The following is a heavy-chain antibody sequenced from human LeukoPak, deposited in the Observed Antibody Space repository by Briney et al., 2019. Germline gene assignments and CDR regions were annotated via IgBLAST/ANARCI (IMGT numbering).Heavy chain of an antibody. Sequence: SETLSLTCAVSGGSINSNNWWSWVRQPPGKGLEWIGEIYHSGSTNYNPSLKSRVTISVDKSKKQFSLKLSSVTAADTAVYYCAGSYSSSNPTPGYWGQGTLVTVSS. J-gene: IGHJ4*02. CDR3: AGSYSSSNPTPGY. CDR1: GGSINSNNW. CDR2: IYHSGST. V-gene: IGHV4-4*02. D-gene: IGHD6-13*01.